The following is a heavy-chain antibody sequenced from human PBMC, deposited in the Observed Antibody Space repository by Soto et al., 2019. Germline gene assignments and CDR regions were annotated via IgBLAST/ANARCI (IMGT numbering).Heavy chain of an antibody. CDR2: IYYSGST. J-gene: IGHJ5*02. D-gene: IGHD3-10*01. Sequence: PSETLSLTCTVSGGSISSGDYYWSWIRQPPGKGLEWIGYIYYSGSTYYNPSLKSRVTISVDTSKNQFSLKLSSVTAADTAVYYCARDRSNNWLDPWGQGTLVTVSS. CDR3: ARDRSNNWLDP. CDR1: GGSISSGDYY. V-gene: IGHV4-30-4*01.